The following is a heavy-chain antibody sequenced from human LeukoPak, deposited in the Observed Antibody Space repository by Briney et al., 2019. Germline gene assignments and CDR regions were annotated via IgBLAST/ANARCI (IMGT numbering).Heavy chain of an antibody. CDR3: ARRAGGYSHPYDY. V-gene: IGHV3-53*01. CDR2: IYSDDTT. Sequence: GGSLRLSCAVSGFTVSGNYMSWIRQAPGKGLEWVSLIYSDDTTLYADSVKGRFTISRDISKNTLYLQMSSLRAEDTAAYYCARRAGGYSHPYDYWGQAVLVTVSS. J-gene: IGHJ4*02. D-gene: IGHD4-23*01. CDR1: GFTVSGNY.